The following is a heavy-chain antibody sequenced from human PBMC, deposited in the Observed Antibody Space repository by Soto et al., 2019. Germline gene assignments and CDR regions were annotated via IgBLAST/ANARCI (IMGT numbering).Heavy chain of an antibody. Sequence: QVQLVQSGAEVMKPGASVKVSCKASGYTFTSYYNHLVRQASGQGLEWMAIINTSGGSTSYPQKFQGRVTMTRDTSTSTVYMELSSLRSEDTAVYYCARGGVVGASWGYYFDYWGQGTLVTVSS. CDR1: GYTFTSYY. V-gene: IGHV1-46*01. CDR3: ARGGVVGASWGYYFDY. J-gene: IGHJ4*02. D-gene: IGHD1-26*01. CDR2: INTSGGST.